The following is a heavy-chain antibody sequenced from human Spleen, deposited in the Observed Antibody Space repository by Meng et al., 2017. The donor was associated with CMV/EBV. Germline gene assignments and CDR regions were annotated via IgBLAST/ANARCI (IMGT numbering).Heavy chain of an antibody. D-gene: IGHD2-2*02. V-gene: IGHV1-2*02. Sequence: ASVKVSCKASGYTFTGYYMNWVRQAPGQGLESMGWVNANSGAKDYAQKFQGRVTMTRDTSISTAYMELSRLRSDDTAVYYCARGYCSGASCYIDDWGQGTLVTVSS. J-gene: IGHJ4*02. CDR1: GYTFTGYY. CDR2: VNANSGAK. CDR3: ARGYCSGASCYIDD.